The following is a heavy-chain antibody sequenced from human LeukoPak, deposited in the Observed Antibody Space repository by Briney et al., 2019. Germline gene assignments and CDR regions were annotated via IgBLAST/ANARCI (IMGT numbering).Heavy chain of an antibody. CDR1: GYTFTGYY. Sequence: SVKVSCKASGYTFTGYYMHWVRQAPGQGLEWMGGIIPIFGTANYAQKFQGRVTITADESTSTAYMELSSLRSEDTAVYYCARGYYDSSGYYPRFDYWGQGTLVTVSS. CDR3: ARGYYDSSGYYPRFDY. J-gene: IGHJ4*02. CDR2: IIPIFGTA. D-gene: IGHD3-22*01. V-gene: IGHV1-69*13.